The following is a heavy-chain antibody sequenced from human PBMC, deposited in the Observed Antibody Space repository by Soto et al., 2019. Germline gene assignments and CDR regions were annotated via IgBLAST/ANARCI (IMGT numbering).Heavy chain of an antibody. V-gene: IGHV1-69*08. Sequence: QVQLVQSGAEVKKPGSSVKVSCKASGDTFRRYSIRWVRQAPGQGLEWMGRINPIVEIPRYAQKFQGRVTITVDKTTTTAHMELTSLRSLDTAVYYCARDRRTNYDYYGMDVWGQGTTVTVTS. CDR1: GDTFRRYS. CDR2: INPIVEIP. CDR3: ARDRRTNYDYYGMDV. J-gene: IGHJ6*02.